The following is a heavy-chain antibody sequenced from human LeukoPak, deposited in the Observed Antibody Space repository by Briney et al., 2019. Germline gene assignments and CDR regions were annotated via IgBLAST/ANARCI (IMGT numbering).Heavy chain of an antibody. Sequence: PGGSLRLSCAASGFTFSSYAMSWVRQAPGKGLEWVSAITASGDGTYYADSVKGRFTISRDNSKNTLYLQMNSPRADDTAVYYCAKSDHGFWTGYKKWGQGTLVTVSS. CDR1: GFTFSSYA. V-gene: IGHV3-23*01. D-gene: IGHD3/OR15-3a*01. J-gene: IGHJ4*02. CDR2: ITASGDGT. CDR3: AKSDHGFWTGYKK.